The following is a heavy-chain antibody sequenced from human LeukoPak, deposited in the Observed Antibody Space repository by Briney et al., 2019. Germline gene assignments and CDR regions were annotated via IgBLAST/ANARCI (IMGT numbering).Heavy chain of an antibody. CDR2: ISSTGGTT. Sequence: GGSLRLSCAASGITFSSYGMSWVRQAPGKGLEWVSSISSTGGTTYYADSVKGRFTISRDNSKNTLYLQMNSLRAEDTAVYYCAKTGSSSWFYYYYYMDVWGKGTTVTVSS. CDR1: GITFSSYG. D-gene: IGHD6-13*01. CDR3: AKTGSSSWFYYYYYMDV. J-gene: IGHJ6*03. V-gene: IGHV3-23*01.